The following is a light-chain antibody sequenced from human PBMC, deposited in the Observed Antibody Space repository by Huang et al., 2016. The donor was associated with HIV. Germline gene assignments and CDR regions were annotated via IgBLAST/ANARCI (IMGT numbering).Light chain of an antibody. CDR2: AAS. CDR1: HNIIKY. J-gene: IGKJ2*01. Sequence: DVELTQSPSSLSASVGDRITITCRASHNIIKYLNWYQQIPGEAPRRLIYAASNLQSGVPSRFTGSGSGTDFALTITGLLPEDFATYYCHQSFLSPQTFGQGTRLE. V-gene: IGKV1-39*01. CDR3: HQSFLSPQT.